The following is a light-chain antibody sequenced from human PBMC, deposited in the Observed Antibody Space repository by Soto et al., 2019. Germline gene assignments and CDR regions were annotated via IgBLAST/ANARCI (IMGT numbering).Light chain of an antibody. CDR1: QDISNW. V-gene: IGKV1-9*01. J-gene: IGKJ4*01. CDR2: AAP. CDR3: QQLKNYPLT. Sequence: DIQMTQSPSFVSASVGDRVTISCRASQDISNWLVWYQQRAGKAPKFLMYAAPTLQSGVPSRFSGSGSGTEFALTISSLQPEDFATYYCQQLKNYPLTFGGGTKLEI.